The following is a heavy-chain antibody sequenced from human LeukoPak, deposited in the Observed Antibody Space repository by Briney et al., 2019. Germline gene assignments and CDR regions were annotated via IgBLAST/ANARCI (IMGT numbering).Heavy chain of an antibody. D-gene: IGHD4-17*01. J-gene: IGHJ6*02. CDR2: IYTSGST. Sequence: SQTLSLTCTVSGGSISSGGYYWSWIRQPAGKGLEWIGRIYTSGSTNYNPSLKSRVTISVDTSKNQFSLKLSSVTAADTAVYYCASSGDHYYYYYGMDVWGQGTTITVSS. V-gene: IGHV4-61*02. CDR1: GGSISSGGYY. CDR3: ASSGDHYYYYYGMDV.